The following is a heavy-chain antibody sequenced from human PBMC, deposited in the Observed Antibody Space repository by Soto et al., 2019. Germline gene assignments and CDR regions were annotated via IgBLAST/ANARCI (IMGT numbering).Heavy chain of an antibody. D-gene: IGHD3-22*01. CDR1: GGSINNNDYY. J-gene: IGHJ2*01. CDR3: ARMSYFYDKWYFDL. Sequence: QLQESGPGLVKPSQTLSLTCSVSGGSINNNDYYWSWIRQTPGKGLEWIGYVYYSGSSDYIPALKSRSSMSIDKSKNQFHLKLNSVTAADTATYYCARMSYFYDKWYFDLWGRGTLVTVSS. V-gene: IGHV4-30-4*01. CDR2: VYYSGSS.